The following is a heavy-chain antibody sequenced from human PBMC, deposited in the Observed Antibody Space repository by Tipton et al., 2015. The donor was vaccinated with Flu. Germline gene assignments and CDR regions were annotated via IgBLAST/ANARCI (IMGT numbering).Heavy chain of an antibody. J-gene: IGHJ4*02. CDR2: IYPIGNT. CDR3: AQARFFYFDY. V-gene: IGHV4-39*07. Sequence: TLSLTCFVSGGSIVSTTYYWGWIRQSPGKGLEWIGSIYPIGNTFYSPSLQSRVSISLDTSKNHFSLKLRSVTAADTALYYCAQARFFYFDYWGQGTLVTVSS. D-gene: IGHD3-10*01. CDR1: GGSIVSTTYY.